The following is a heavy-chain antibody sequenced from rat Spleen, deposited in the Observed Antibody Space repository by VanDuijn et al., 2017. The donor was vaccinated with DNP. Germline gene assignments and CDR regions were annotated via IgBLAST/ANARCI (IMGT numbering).Heavy chain of an antibody. J-gene: IGHJ4*01. CDR2: VNSAGTT. Sequence: EVQLQESGPGLVKPSQSLSLTCSVTGYSITSSYRWNWIRKFPGNKLEWMGSVNSAGTTNYNPSLKSRISITRDTSKNQLFLQVNSVPTEDTATYYCARWPGYNPPYAMDAWGQGTSVTVSS. CDR3: ARWPGYNPPYAMDA. D-gene: IGHD1-4*01. CDR1: GYSITSSYR. V-gene: IGHV3-3*01.